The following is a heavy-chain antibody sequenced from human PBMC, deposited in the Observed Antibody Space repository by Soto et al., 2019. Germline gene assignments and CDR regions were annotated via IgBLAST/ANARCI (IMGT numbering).Heavy chain of an antibody. D-gene: IGHD6-13*01. Sequence: SETLSLTCNVSGGSISSYYWSWIRQPPGKGLEWIGYIYYSGSTNYNPSLKSRVTISVDTSKNQFSLKLSSVTAADTAVYYCAREGVSSSWYNYYGMAVWGQGTTVTVSS. V-gene: IGHV4-59*01. J-gene: IGHJ6*02. CDR2: IYYSGST. CDR3: AREGVSSSWYNYYGMAV. CDR1: GGSISSYY.